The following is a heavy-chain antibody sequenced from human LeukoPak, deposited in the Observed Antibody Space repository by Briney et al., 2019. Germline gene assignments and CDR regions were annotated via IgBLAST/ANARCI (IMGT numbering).Heavy chain of an antibody. CDR3: ARAEGSYDFWGGYYNWFDP. CDR1: GFTFSNYC. CDR2: IKQDGSEK. J-gene: IGHJ5*02. Sequence: PGGSLRLSCVASGFTFSNYCMSWVRQAPGKGLEWMANIKQDGSEKYYVDSVKGRFTISRDNARNSLYLQMNSLRAEDTAVYYCARAEGSYDFWGGYYNWFDPWGQGTLVTVSS. V-gene: IGHV3-7*03. D-gene: IGHD3-3*01.